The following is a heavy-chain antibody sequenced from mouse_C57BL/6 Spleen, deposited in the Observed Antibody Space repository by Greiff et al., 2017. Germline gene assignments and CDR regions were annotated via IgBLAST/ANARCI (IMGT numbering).Heavy chain of an antibody. V-gene: IGHV1-80*01. Sequence: QVQLQQSGAELVKPGASVKISCKASGYAFSSYWMNWVKQRPGKGLAWMGQIYPGDGDTNYNGKLKGKDTLTADKSSSTAYMQLSSLTSEDSAVYFCARVSLSGTRAWFAYWGQGTLVTVSA. CDR3: ARVSLSGTRAWFAY. J-gene: IGHJ3*01. D-gene: IGHD4-1*01. CDR2: IYPGDGDT. CDR1: GYAFSSYW.